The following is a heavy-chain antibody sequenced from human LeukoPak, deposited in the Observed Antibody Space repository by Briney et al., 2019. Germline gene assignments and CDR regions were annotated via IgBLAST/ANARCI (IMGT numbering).Heavy chain of an antibody. V-gene: IGHV1-8*01. CDR3: ARWYNWKTRMDV. Sequence: GASVKVSCKASGYTFTSYDINWVRQATGQGLEWMGWMNPNSGNTGYAQKFQGRVTMTRNTSISTAYMELSSLRSEDTAVYYSARWYNWKTRMDVWGQGTTVTVSS. CDR1: GYTFTSYD. J-gene: IGHJ6*02. CDR2: MNPNSGNT. D-gene: IGHD1-20*01.